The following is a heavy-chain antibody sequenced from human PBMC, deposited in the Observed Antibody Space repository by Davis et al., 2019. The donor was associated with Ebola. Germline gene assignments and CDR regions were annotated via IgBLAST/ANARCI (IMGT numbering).Heavy chain of an antibody. CDR1: RYTFTGYY. J-gene: IGHJ4*02. CDR3: AREGDYYDSRGYYGY. V-gene: IGHV1-2*06. CDR2: INPNSGGT. D-gene: IGHD3-22*01. Sequence: ASSVHVSCKASRYTFTGYYMHWVRQAPGPGLEWMGRINPNSGGTNYAQNLQGRVTMTRDTSISTAYVELSRLRSDDTAVYYCAREGDYYDSRGYYGYWGQGTLVTVSS.